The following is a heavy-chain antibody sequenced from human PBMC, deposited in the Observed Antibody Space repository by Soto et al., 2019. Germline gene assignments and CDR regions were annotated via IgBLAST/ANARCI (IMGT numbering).Heavy chain of an antibody. Sequence: EVQLLESGGGLVQPGGSLTLSCVASGFTFSSYAMNWVRQAPGKGLVWVSSLSGGGGGTYYADSVKGRLSTPRDNSNNPLYLQLNILSAADPAVYYCATGASYSSCWMDVWGQGTTVTLSS. CDR1: GFTFSSYA. J-gene: IGHJ6*02. V-gene: IGHV3-23*01. CDR3: ATGASYSSCWMDV. CDR2: LSGGGGGT. D-gene: IGHD6-19*01.